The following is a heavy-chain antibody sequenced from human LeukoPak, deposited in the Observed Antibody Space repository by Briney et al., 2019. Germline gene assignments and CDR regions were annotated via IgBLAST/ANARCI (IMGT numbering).Heavy chain of an antibody. CDR2: IYYSGTT. Sequence: SETLSLTCTVSGGSISSSGYCWGWIRQPPGKGLEWIGSIYYSGTTHYNPSLKGRVTISVDTSKIQFSLKLSSVAATDTAVYFCARLRFDFWSGYTHPYFDYWGQGTLVTVSS. CDR1: GGSISSSGYC. V-gene: IGHV4-39*01. J-gene: IGHJ4*02. D-gene: IGHD3-3*01. CDR3: ARLRFDFWSGYTHPYFDY.